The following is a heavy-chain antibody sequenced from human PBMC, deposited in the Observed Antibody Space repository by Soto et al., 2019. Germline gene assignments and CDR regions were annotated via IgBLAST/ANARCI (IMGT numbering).Heavy chain of an antibody. CDR2: ITRSSSYI. V-gene: IGHV3-21*06. D-gene: IGHD2-15*01. CDR1: EFAFNAYS. J-gene: IGHJ4*02. Sequence: EVQLVESGGGPVKPGGSLRLSCAASEFAFNAYSMNWVRQAPGKGLEWVAFITRSSSYIYYADSVRGRFTISRDNAKNSLYLQMNSLRADDTAIYYCAIADGWLLLDYWGQGTLVTVSS. CDR3: AIADGWLLLDY.